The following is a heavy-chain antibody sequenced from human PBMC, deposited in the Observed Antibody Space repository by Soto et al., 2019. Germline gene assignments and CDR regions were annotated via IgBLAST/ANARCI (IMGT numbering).Heavy chain of an antibody. D-gene: IGHD5-18*01. J-gene: IGHJ4*02. CDR2: INAGNGNT. CDR1: GHTFTGYY. Sequence: ASVKVSCKASGHTFTGYYMHWVRQAPGQGLEWMGWINAGNGNTKYSQKFQGRVTITRDTSASTAYMELSSLRSEDTAVYYCARDPGYSYGYNWGQGTLVTVSS. V-gene: IGHV1-3*01. CDR3: ARDPGYSYGYN.